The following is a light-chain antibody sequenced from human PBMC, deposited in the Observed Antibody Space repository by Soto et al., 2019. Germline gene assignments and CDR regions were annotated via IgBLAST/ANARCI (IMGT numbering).Light chain of an antibody. Sequence: DIQMTQSPSSVSASVGDRVTITCRASQGINSWLDWYQQKPGKAPKLLIYAASSLHRGVPSRFSGSGSWTYFSLTINSLQTEYFATYYSQHTNSFPYTFGQGTTLEIK. CDR3: QHTNSFPYT. V-gene: IGKV1-12*01. CDR1: QGINSW. CDR2: AAS. J-gene: IGKJ2*01.